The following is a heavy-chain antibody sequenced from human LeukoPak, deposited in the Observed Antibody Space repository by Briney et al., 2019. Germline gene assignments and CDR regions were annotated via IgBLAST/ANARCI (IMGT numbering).Heavy chain of an antibody. Sequence: GGSLRLSCAASGFTFSNYAMSWVRQAPGKGLEWVSAISNSGDSTYYADSVRGRFTISRDNSKNTLYLQMNSLRAGDTAVYYCAKGPIFDYWGQGTQVTVSS. V-gene: IGHV3-23*01. J-gene: IGHJ4*02. CDR3: AKGPIFDY. CDR2: ISNSGDST. CDR1: GFTFSNYA.